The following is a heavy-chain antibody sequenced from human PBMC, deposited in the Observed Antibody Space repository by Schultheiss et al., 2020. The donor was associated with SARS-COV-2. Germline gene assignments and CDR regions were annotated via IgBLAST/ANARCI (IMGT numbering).Heavy chain of an antibody. CDR2: IRSKAYGGTT. J-gene: IGHJ4*02. CDR1: GFTFGDYA. V-gene: IGHV3-49*03. CDR3: AKDGDGDYVDY. D-gene: IGHD2-21*02. Sequence: GGSLRLSCTASGFTFGDYAMSWFRQAPGKGLEWVGFIRSKAYGGTTEYAASVKGRFTISRDDSKSIAYLQMNSLRAEDTAVYYCAKDGDGDYVDYWGQGTLVTVSS.